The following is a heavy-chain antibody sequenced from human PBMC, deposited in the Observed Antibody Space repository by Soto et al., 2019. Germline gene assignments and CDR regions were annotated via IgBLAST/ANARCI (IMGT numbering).Heavy chain of an antibody. CDR3: AREGYCSSGSCALYSNDVFGMDV. V-gene: IGHV1-18*01. Sequence: ASVKVSCKASHYSVARYGISWVRQAPGQGLEWMGWISTYNSNTKYAQKFQGRVTMTTDTPTSTAYMNLRSLTSDDTAVYYCAREGYCSSGSCALYSNDVFGMDVWGQGTRVTVSS. CDR1: HYSVARYG. CDR2: ISTYNSNT. D-gene: IGHD2-15*01. J-gene: IGHJ6*02.